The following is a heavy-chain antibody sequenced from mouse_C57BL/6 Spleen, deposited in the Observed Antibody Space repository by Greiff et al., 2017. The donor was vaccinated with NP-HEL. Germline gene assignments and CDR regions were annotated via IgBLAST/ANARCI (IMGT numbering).Heavy chain of an antibody. CDR3: ARNWATGTDYFDY. V-gene: IGHV2-2*01. CDR2: IWSGGST. CDR1: GFSLTSYG. Sequence: QVHVKQSGPGLVQPSQSLSITCTVSGFSLTSYGVHWVRQSPGKGLEWLGVIWSGGSTDYNAAFISRLSISKDNSKSQVFFKMNSLQADDTAIYYCARNWATGTDYFDYWGQGTTLTVSS. J-gene: IGHJ2*01. D-gene: IGHD4-1*02.